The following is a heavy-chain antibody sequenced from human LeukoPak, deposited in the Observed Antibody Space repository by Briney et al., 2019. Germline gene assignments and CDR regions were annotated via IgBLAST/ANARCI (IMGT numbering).Heavy chain of an antibody. J-gene: IGHJ6*02. D-gene: IGHD3-16*01. Sequence: SETLSLTCTVSGGSISSGGYYWSWIRQHPGKGLEWIGYIYYSGSTYYNPSLKSRVTISVDTSKNQFSLKLSSVTAADTAVYYCASHRKGRLGELKNGQRGPGAMDVWGQGTTVTVSS. CDR3: ASHRKGRLGELKNGQRGPGAMDV. CDR2: IYYSGST. V-gene: IGHV4-31*03. CDR1: GGSISSGGYY.